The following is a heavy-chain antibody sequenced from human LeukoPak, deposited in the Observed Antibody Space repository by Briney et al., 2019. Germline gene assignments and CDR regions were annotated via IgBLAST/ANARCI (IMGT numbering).Heavy chain of an antibody. CDR1: GFSFSYYS. D-gene: IGHD5-18*01. CDR3: ARERYSYGYGTNPEDY. CDR2: ISSSSSYI. J-gene: IGHJ4*02. V-gene: IGHV3-21*01. Sequence: MPGGSLRLSCAASGFSFSYYSMNWVRQAPGKGLEWVSSISSSSSYIYYADSVKGRFTISRDNAKNSLYLQMNSLRAEDTAVYYCARERYSYGYGTNPEDYWGQGTLVTVSS.